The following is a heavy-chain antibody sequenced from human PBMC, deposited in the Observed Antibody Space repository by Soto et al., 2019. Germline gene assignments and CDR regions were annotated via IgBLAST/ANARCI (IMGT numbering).Heavy chain of an antibody. Sequence: GASVKVSRTASGYTFTSYGISWVRQAPGQGLEWMGWISAYNGNTNYAQKLQGRVTMTTDTSTSTAYMELRSLRSDDTAVYYCARDTLNIVVVRNYYYGMDVWGQGTTVTVSS. CDR2: ISAYNGNT. D-gene: IGHD2-21*01. CDR3: ARDTLNIVVVRNYYYGMDV. V-gene: IGHV1-18*01. J-gene: IGHJ6*02. CDR1: GYTFTSYG.